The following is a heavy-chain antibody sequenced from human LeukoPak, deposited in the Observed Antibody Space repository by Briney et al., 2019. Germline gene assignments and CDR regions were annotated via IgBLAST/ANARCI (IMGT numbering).Heavy chain of an antibody. V-gene: IGHV3-7*03. CDR3: AKDEAYGSGSYYTLYYFDY. Sequence: PGGSLRLSCAASGFNFNTYWMSWVRQAPRKGLEWVANIKQDGSEKFYVDSMKGRFTISRDNSKNTLYLQMNSLRAEDTAVYYCAKDEAYGSGSYYTLYYFDYWGQGTLVTVSS. D-gene: IGHD3-10*01. J-gene: IGHJ4*02. CDR2: IKQDGSEK. CDR1: GFNFNTYW.